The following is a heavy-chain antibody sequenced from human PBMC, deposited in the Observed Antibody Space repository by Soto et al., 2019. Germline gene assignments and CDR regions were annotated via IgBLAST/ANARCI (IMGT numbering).Heavy chain of an antibody. CDR2: IYYLGNT. D-gene: IGHD6-19*01. CDR1: GGSISSRSSY. V-gene: IGHV4-39*01. Sequence: PSETLSLTCTVSGGSISSRSSYWGWIRQPPGKGLEWVGSIYYLGNTYYNPSLGGRVSISVDTSKNQFSLKLSSVTAADTAVYYCARRSYSSGYEYYFDYWGQGTLVTVSS. J-gene: IGHJ4*02. CDR3: ARRSYSSGYEYYFDY.